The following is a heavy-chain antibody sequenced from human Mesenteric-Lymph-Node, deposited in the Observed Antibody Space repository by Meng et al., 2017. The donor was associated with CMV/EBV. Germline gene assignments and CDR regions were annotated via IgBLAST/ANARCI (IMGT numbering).Heavy chain of an antibody. Sequence: CKTSGYTFTSYGISWVQQAPGQGLEWMGWISAYNGNTNYAQKLQGRVTMNTDTSTSTAYMGLRSLRSDDTAVYYCARDGPKAAADYWGQGTLVTVSS. CDR2: ISAYNGNT. CDR3: ARDGPKAAADY. D-gene: IGHD6-13*01. V-gene: IGHV1-18*01. J-gene: IGHJ4*02. CDR1: GYTFTSYG.